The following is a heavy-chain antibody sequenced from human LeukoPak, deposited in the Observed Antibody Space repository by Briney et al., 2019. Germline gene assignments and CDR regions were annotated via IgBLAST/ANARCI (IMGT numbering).Heavy chain of an antibody. V-gene: IGHV3-21*01. CDR2: ISSSSSYI. Sequence: GGSLRLSCAASGFTFSFYAMSWVRQAPGKGLEWVSSISSSSSYIYYADSVKGRFTISRDNAKNSLYLQMNSLRAEDTAVYYCARELYVVAAAGYDYWGQGTLVTVSS. J-gene: IGHJ4*02. CDR1: GFTFSFYA. CDR3: ARELYVVAAAGYDY. D-gene: IGHD6-13*01.